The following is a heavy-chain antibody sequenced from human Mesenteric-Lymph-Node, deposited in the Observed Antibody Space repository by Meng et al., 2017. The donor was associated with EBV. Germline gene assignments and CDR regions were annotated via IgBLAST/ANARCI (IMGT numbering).Heavy chain of an antibody. V-gene: IGHV4-34*01. CDR2: INHSGST. Sequence: QVELRQWGAGLLKLSETLSLTCAVYGGSFSGYYLSWIRQSPGKGLEWIGEINHSGSTNYNPSLKSRVTISLDTSKTQFSLKLSSVTAADTAVYYCASPGYPGGVLWFANWGQGTLVTVSS. J-gene: IGHJ4*02. D-gene: IGHD3-10*01. CDR1: GGSFSGYY. CDR3: ASPGYPGGVLWFAN.